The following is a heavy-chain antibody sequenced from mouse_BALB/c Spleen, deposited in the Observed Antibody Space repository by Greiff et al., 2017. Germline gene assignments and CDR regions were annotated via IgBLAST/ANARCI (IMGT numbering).Heavy chain of an antibody. V-gene: IGHV14-3*02. J-gene: IGHJ1*01. CDR3: ARGFRYVDV. CDR1: GFNIKDTY. Sequence: VQLKQSGAELVKPGASVKLSCTASGFNIKDTYMHWVKQRPEQGLEWIGRIDPANGNTKYDPKFQGKATITADTSSNTAYLQLSSLTSEDTAVYYCARGFRYVDVWGAGTTVTVSS. CDR2: IDPANGNT.